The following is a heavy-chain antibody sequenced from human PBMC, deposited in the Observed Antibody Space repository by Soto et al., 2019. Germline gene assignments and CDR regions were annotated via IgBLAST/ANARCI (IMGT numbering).Heavy chain of an antibody. CDR3: ARASRFCTGGSCYSRYFSL. CDR2: ISYDGSNE. Sequence: QVQLVESGGGVVQPGRSLRLSCAASGFTFNTYAMHWVRQAPGKGLEWVAAISYDGSNEDYADSVKGRFTISRDDSKDTLYLQMNSLRSEDTAVYHCARASRFCTGGSCYSRYFSLWGRGTLVSVSS. CDR1: GFTFNTYA. V-gene: IGHV3-30-3*01. J-gene: IGHJ2*01. D-gene: IGHD2-15*01.